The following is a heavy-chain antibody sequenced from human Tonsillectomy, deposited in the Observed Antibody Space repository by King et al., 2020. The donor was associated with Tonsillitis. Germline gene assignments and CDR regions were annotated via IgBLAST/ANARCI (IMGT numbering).Heavy chain of an antibody. Sequence: QLVQSGGGLVQPGRSLRLSCAASGFTFDDYAMHWVRQAPGKGLEWVSGISWNSGSIDYADSVKGRFTISRDNAKNSLYLQMNSLRAEDTALYYCVKGIGTYLYQGSFDYWGQGTLVTVSS. V-gene: IGHV3-9*01. CDR3: VKGIGTYLYQGSFDY. J-gene: IGHJ4*02. CDR2: ISWNSGSI. D-gene: IGHD1-26*01. CDR1: GFTFDDYA.